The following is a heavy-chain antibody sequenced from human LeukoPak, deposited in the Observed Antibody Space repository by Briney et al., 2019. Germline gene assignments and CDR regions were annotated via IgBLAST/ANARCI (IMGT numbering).Heavy chain of an antibody. CDR3: VREARGYHYTYFDY. Sequence: GGSLRLSCAASGFTLGSHDMHWVRQIPGQGLEWVAAVSSGFHAFFADSVQGRFTVSREDARNSLYLQMNSLRAGDTAVYYCVREARGYHYTYFDYWGQGTLVTVSS. CDR1: GFTLGSHD. D-gene: IGHD5-18*01. CDR2: VSSGFHA. J-gene: IGHJ4*02. V-gene: IGHV3-13*01.